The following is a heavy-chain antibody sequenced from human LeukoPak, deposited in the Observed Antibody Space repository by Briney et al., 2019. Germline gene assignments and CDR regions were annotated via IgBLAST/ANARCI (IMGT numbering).Heavy chain of an antibody. J-gene: IGHJ4*02. D-gene: IGHD3-10*01. CDR2: INHSGST. V-gene: IGHV4-34*01. CDR1: GGSFSGYY. Sequence: PSETLSLTCAVYGGSFSGYYWSWIRQPPGKGLEWIGEINHSGSTNYNPSLKSRVTISVDTSKNQFSLKLSSVTAADTAVYYCARGWSHRGGFDYWGQGTLVTVSS. CDR3: ARGWSHRGGFDY.